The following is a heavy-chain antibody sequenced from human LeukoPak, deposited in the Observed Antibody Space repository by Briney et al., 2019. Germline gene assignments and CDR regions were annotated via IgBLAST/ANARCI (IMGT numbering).Heavy chain of an antibody. D-gene: IGHD5-18*01. Sequence: SETLSLTCAVYGGSFSGYYWSWIRQPPGKGLEWIGEINHSGSTNYNPSLKGRVTISVDTSKNQFSLKLSSVTAADTAVYYCARRGGPGYGYIVDTAMVPPSGNDYWGQGTLVTVSS. J-gene: IGHJ4*02. CDR1: GGSFSGYY. CDR2: INHSGST. CDR3: ARRGGPGYGYIVDTAMVPPSGNDY. V-gene: IGHV4-34*01.